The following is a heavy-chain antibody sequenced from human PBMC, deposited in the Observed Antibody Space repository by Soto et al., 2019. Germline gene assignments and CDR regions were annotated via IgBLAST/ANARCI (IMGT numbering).Heavy chain of an antibody. D-gene: IGHD6-19*01. CDR3: ARSWAVAGSYDY. J-gene: IGHJ4*02. V-gene: IGHV3-66*01. CDR2: IYSGSST. Sequence: EVQLVESGGGLVQPGGSLRLSCAASGFTVSSNYMNWVRQAPGKGLEWVSVIYSGSSTYYADSVKGRFTISRDNSKNTLYLQMNSLRAEDTAVYYCARSWAVAGSYDYWGQGTLVTVSS. CDR1: GFTVSSNY.